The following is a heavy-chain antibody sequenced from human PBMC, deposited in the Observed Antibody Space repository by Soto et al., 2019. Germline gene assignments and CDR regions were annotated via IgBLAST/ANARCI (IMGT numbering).Heavy chain of an antibody. V-gene: IGHV1-18*04. Sequence: ASVKVSCKASGYNFISFGVSWVRQAPGQGLEWLGWVSSYNGSPNYAQKVQGRVSLTTDTSASTAYLEVQSLRSDDTAVYYCARGRSGYDNLWGLDYFYFDYWGQGTPVTVSS. J-gene: IGHJ4*02. D-gene: IGHD3-16*01. CDR1: GYNFISFG. CDR3: ARGRSGYDNLWGLDYFYFDY. CDR2: VSSYNGSP.